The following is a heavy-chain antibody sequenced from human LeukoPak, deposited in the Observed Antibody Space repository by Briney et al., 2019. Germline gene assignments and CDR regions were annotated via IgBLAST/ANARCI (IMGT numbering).Heavy chain of an antibody. CDR1: GGSFSGYY. CDR2: INHKGAT. CDR3: ARGPHFYGSGSYEYSYYYYYYGMDV. J-gene: IGHJ6*04. D-gene: IGHD3-10*01. Sequence: SETLSLTCAVYGGSFSGYYWTWVRQPPGKGLEWIGEINHKGATNYNPSLKSRVTLSLDTSKNQFSLKLSSVTAADTAVYYCARGPHFYGSGSYEYSYYYYYYGMDVWGKGTAVTVSS. V-gene: IGHV4-34*01.